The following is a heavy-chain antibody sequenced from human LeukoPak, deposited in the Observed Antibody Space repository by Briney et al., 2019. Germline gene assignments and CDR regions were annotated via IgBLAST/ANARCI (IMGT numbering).Heavy chain of an antibody. CDR3: AKDQGIGVTGVSDS. J-gene: IGHJ4*02. D-gene: IGHD3-22*01. CDR1: GFTFSSYG. CDR2: ISGSGGST. V-gene: IGHV3-23*01. Sequence: GGSLRLSCATSGFTFSSYGMSWVRQAPGKGLEWVSGISGSGGSTYYADSIKGQFTISRDNSKNTLYLQLNNLRDEDTAVYYCAKDQGIGVTGVSDSWGQGTLVTVSS.